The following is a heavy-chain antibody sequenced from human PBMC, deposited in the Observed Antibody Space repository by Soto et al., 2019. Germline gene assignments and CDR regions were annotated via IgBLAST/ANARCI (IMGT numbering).Heavy chain of an antibody. CDR3: ARQTTPQYCSSTSCYDWSWFDP. J-gene: IGHJ5*02. D-gene: IGHD2-2*01. CDR2: IYPGDSDT. CDR1: GYSFTSYW. V-gene: IGHV5-51*01. Sequence: GESLKISCNGSGYSFTSYWIGWVRQMPGKGLEWMGIIYPGDSDTRYSPSFQGQVTISADKSISTAYLQWSSLKASDTAMYYCARQTTPQYCSSTSCYDWSWFDPWGQGTLVTVSS.